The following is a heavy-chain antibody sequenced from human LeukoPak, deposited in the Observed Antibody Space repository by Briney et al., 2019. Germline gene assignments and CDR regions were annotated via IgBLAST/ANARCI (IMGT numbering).Heavy chain of an antibody. CDR3: ARDPRYCSSTSCYTEEYYFDY. V-gene: IGHV1-2*02. D-gene: IGHD2-2*02. Sequence: ASVKVSCKASGYTFTGYYMHWVRQAPGQGLEWMEWINPNSGGTNYAQKFQGRVTMTRDTSISTAYMELSRLRSDDTAVYYCARDPRYCSSTSCYTEEYYFDYWGQGTLVTVSS. J-gene: IGHJ4*02. CDR2: INPNSGGT. CDR1: GYTFTGYY.